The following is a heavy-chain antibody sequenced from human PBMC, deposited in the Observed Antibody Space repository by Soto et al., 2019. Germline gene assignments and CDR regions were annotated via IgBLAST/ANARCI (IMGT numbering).Heavy chain of an antibody. V-gene: IGHV3-33*01. CDR3: ARDQTDIGGYSDS. Sequence: SLRLSCEASGFNFSSYGIHWVRQAPGKGLEWVAIIWNDGINEYYADSVKGRFTISRDNSKNTVYLQVGKLRAEDTAVYFCARDQTDIGGYSDSWGQGTLVTVSS. J-gene: IGHJ4*02. CDR1: GFNFSSYG. D-gene: IGHD3-22*01. CDR2: IWNDGINE.